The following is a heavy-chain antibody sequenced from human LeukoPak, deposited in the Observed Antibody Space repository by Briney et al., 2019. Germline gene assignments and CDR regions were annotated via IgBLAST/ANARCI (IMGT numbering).Heavy chain of an antibody. CDR3: ARARGGGSSAFDI. V-gene: IGHV4-59*01. Sequence: PSETLSLTCTVSGGSISSYYWSWIRQPPGKGLEWIGYIYYSGSTNYNPSLKSRVTISVDTSKNQFSLKLSSVTAADTAVYYCARARGGGSSAFDIWGQGTMVTVSS. J-gene: IGHJ3*02. CDR1: GGSISSYY. D-gene: IGHD1-26*01. CDR2: IYYSGST.